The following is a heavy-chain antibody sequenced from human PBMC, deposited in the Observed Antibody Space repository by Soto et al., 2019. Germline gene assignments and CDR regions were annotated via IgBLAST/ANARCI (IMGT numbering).Heavy chain of an antibody. Sequence: EVQLVESGGGLVQPGGSLRLSCAASGFTVSSNYMSWVRQAPGKGLEWVSVIYSGGSTYYADSVKGRFTISRHNSKNTLYLQMNSLRAEDTAVYYCARAYPKYCSGGSCYPHDAFDIWGQGTMVTVSS. D-gene: IGHD2-15*01. V-gene: IGHV3-53*04. J-gene: IGHJ3*02. CDR1: GFTVSSNY. CDR2: IYSGGST. CDR3: ARAYPKYCSGGSCYPHDAFDI.